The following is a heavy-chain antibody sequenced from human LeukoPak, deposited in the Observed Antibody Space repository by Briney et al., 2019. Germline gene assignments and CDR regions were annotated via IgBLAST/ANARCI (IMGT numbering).Heavy chain of an antibody. V-gene: IGHV1-46*01. Sequence: ASVKVSCKASGYTFTSYYMHWVRQAPGQGLGWMGIINPSGGSTSYAQKFQGRVTMTRDTSTSTVYMELSSLRSEDTAVYYCARGKGYSGYDPLYGMDVWGQGTTVTVSS. D-gene: IGHD5-12*01. CDR3: ARGKGYSGYDPLYGMDV. CDR2: INPSGGST. CDR1: GYTFTSYY. J-gene: IGHJ6*02.